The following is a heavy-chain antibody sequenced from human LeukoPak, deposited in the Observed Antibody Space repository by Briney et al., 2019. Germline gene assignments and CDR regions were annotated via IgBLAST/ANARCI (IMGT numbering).Heavy chain of an antibody. V-gene: IGHV3-11*03. D-gene: IGHD5-24*01. CDR1: GFTFSHYY. CDR2: LSSRGIYT. Sequence: PGGSLRLSCAASGFTFSHYYMSWVRQAPGEGLEWVADLSSRGIYTSCADSVQGRFPISRDNAKNSLYLQMNSLKAEEPAVFYFARKMTTHYYCCSMDVWGQGTTVTVSS. J-gene: IGHJ6*03. CDR3: ARKMTTHYYCCSMDV.